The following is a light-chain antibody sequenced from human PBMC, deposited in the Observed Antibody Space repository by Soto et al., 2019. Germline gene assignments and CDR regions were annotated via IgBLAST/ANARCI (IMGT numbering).Light chain of an antibody. Sequence: QSVVTQPPSVSGAPGQRVTISCTGSSSNIGAGYDVHWYQQLPGTAPKLLIYDNSYRPSGVPDRFSGSKSGTSASLAITGLQAEDEADYYCQSYDSSLSAYVFGAGTKVTVL. CDR1: SSNIGAGYD. CDR3: QSYDSSLSAYV. CDR2: DNS. V-gene: IGLV1-40*01. J-gene: IGLJ1*01.